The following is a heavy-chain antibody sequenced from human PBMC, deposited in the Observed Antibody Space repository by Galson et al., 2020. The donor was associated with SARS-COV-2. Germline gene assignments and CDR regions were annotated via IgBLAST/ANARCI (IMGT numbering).Heavy chain of an antibody. CDR3: ASGGNTWNLY. D-gene: IGHD1-1*01. CDR2: VFYIGNS. J-gene: IGHJ4*02. Sequence: SETLSLTCTVSGGSISSYYWSWIRQPPGRGLEWIGYVFYIGNSNYDSDYNSSLKSRVTISVDTSKNQFSLNLSSVTAADTAVYYCASGGNTWNLYWGQGTLVTVSS. CDR1: GGSISSYY. V-gene: IGHV4-59*01.